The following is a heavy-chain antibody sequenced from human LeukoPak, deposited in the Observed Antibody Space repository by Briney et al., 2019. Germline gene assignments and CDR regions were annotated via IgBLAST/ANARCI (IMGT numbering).Heavy chain of an antibody. Sequence: PGGSLRLSCAASGFTFSSYAMSWVRQAPGKGLEWVSAISGSGGSTYYADSVKGRFTISRDNSKSTLYLQMNSLRAEDTAVYYCAKDIEMATIAVGYYFDYWGQGTLVTVSS. V-gene: IGHV3-23*01. D-gene: IGHD5-24*01. CDR1: GFTFSSYA. CDR3: AKDIEMATIAVGYYFDY. J-gene: IGHJ4*02. CDR2: ISGSGGST.